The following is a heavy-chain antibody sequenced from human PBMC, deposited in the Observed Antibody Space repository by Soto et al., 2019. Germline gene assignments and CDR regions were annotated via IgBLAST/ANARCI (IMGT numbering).Heavy chain of an antibody. J-gene: IGHJ5*02. CDR1: GGSISSGGYY. CDR3: ARDSYGDYPPENWFDP. V-gene: IGHV4-31*03. Sequence: QVQLQESGPGLVKPSQTLSLTCTVSGGSISSGGYYWSWIRQHPGKGLEWIGYIYYSGSTYYNPSLKGRVTISVDTSKNQFSLKLSSVTAADTAVYYCARDSYGDYPPENWFDPWGQGTLVTVSS. CDR2: IYYSGST. D-gene: IGHD4-17*01.